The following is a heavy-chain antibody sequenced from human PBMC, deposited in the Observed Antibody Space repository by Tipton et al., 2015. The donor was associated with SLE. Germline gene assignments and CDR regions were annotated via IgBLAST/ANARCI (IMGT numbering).Heavy chain of an antibody. Sequence: TLSLTCIVSGGSISSGSYYWGWVRQPPGKGLEWLGSIYHTGTAYYNPSLKSRVSMSADTSKSQFSLKVCSVTAADTAVYYCASLYFDIVAGYSPFDFWGQGTLVSVSS. CDR3: ASLYFDIVAGYSPFDF. J-gene: IGHJ4*02. CDR2: IYHTGTA. CDR1: GGSISSGSYY. V-gene: IGHV4-39*01. D-gene: IGHD5-12*01.